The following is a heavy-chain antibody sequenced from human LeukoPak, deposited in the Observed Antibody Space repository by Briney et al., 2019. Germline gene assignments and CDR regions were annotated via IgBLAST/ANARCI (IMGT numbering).Heavy chain of an antibody. CDR2: INTNTGNP. Sequence: ASVKVSCKASGYTFTSYAMNWVRQAPGQRLEWMGWINTNTGNPTYAQGFTGRFVFSLDASVSTAYLQISSLKAEDTAVYYCARIVVVPAAIFGWFDPWGQGTLVTVSS. J-gene: IGHJ5*02. CDR3: ARIVVVPAAIFGWFDP. CDR1: GYTFTSYA. V-gene: IGHV7-4-1*02. D-gene: IGHD2-2*01.